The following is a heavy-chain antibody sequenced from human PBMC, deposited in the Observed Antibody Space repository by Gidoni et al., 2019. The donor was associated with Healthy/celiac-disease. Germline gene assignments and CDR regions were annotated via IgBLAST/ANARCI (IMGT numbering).Heavy chain of an antibody. J-gene: IGHJ4*02. D-gene: IGHD1-26*01. Sequence: QITLKESGPTLVTPTQTLTLTCTFSGFSLSTSGVGVGWIRQPPGKALEWLALIYWNDDKRYSPSLKSRLTITKDTSKNQVVLTMTNMDPVDTATYYCALKPLVGASFDYWGQGTLVTVSS. CDR3: ALKPLVGASFDY. CDR1: GFSLSTSGVG. V-gene: IGHV2-5*01. CDR2: IYWNDDK.